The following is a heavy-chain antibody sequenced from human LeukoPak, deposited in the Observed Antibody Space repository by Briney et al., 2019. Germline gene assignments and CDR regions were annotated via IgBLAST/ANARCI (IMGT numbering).Heavy chain of an antibody. CDR1: GGSFSGYY. J-gene: IGHJ5*02. Sequence: PSETLSLTCAVYGGSFSGYYWSWIRQPPGKGLEWIGEINHSGSTNYNPSLKSRVTISVDTSKNQFSLKLSSVTAADTAVYYCARAPRIAAHRQYNWFDPWGQGTLVTVSS. D-gene: IGHD6-6*01. CDR2: INHSGST. CDR3: ARAPRIAAHRQYNWFDP. V-gene: IGHV4-34*01.